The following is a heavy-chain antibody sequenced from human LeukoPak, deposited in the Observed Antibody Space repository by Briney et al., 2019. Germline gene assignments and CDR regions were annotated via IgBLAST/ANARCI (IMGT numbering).Heavy chain of an antibody. CDR3: ARASIVVVIVDY. Sequence: ASVKVSCKASGYTFTSYAMNWVRQAPGQGLEWMGWISAYNGNTNYAQKLQGRVTMTTDTSTSTAYMELRSLRSDDTAVYYCARASIVVVIVDYWGQGTLVTVSS. CDR1: GYTFTSYA. V-gene: IGHV1-18*01. D-gene: IGHD3-22*01. J-gene: IGHJ4*02. CDR2: ISAYNGNT.